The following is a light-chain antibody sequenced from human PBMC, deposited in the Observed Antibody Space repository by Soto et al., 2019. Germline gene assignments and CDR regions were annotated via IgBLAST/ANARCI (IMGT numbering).Light chain of an antibody. CDR3: QQRSNWPIT. CDR2: DAS. J-gene: IGKJ5*01. CDR1: QSVSSY. Sequence: LVLTQSPATMPLSPGARATLCCKASQSVSSYLAWYQQKPGQAPRLLIYDASHRATGIPARFSGSGSGTDFTRTSSSLEPEDFAVYYCQQRSNWPITFGQGTRLEIK. V-gene: IGKV3-11*01.